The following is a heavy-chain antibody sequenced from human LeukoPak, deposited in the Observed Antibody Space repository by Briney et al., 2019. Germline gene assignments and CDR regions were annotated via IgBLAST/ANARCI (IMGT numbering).Heavy chain of an antibody. J-gene: IGHJ4*02. CDR1: GSTLSNYG. Sequence: GGSLRLSCAASGSTLSNYGIHWVRQAPGKGLEWVTFIRYDGRIIYYLDSVKDRFTISRDNSQSMLYLEMNSLRAEDTAVYYCARGKGYCSSTSCSFDYWGQGTLVTVSS. V-gene: IGHV3-30*02. D-gene: IGHD2-2*01. CDR3: ARGKGYCSSTSCSFDY. CDR2: IRYDGRII.